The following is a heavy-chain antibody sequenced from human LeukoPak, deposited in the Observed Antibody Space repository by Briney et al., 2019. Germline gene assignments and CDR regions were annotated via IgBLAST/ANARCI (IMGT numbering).Heavy chain of an antibody. J-gene: IGHJ6*02. Sequence: PGGSLRLSCAASGFTVSSNYMSWVRQAPGQGLEWVSVIYSGGSTYYADSVKGRFTISRDNSKNTLYLQMNSLRAEDTAVYYCASVGYGDYFDYYYYGMDVWGQGTTVTVSS. CDR2: IYSGGST. CDR3: ASVGYGDYFDYYYYGMDV. CDR1: GFTVSSNY. V-gene: IGHV3-66*01. D-gene: IGHD4-17*01.